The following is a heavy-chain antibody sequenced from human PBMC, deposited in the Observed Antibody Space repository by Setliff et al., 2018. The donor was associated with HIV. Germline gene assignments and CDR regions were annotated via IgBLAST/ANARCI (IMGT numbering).Heavy chain of an antibody. CDR2: IWYDGSNK. D-gene: IGHD3-22*01. CDR1: GFTFSSYG. Sequence: GGSLRLSCAASGFTFSSYGMHWVRHAPGKGMEWVAVIWYDGSNKYYADSVKGRFTISRDNSKNTVYLQMNSLRAEDTAVYYCATDPYYYDSSGYGPRAFDIWGQGTMVTVSS. V-gene: IGHV3-33*01. J-gene: IGHJ3*02. CDR3: ATDPYYYDSSGYGPRAFDI.